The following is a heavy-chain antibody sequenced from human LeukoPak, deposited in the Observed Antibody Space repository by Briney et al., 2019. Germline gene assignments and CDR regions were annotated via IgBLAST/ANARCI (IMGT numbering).Heavy chain of an antibody. CDR2: IYYSGST. V-gene: IGHV4-30-4*01. D-gene: IGHD3-10*01. Sequence: SQTLSLTCTVSGGSITNNNFYWSWIRQPPGKGLEWIGYIYYSGSTYYNPSLKSRVTISVDMSKNQFSLKLTFVTAADTAVYYCARPPPFYYGSGNNWFDPWGQGTLVTVSS. CDR1: GGSITNNNFY. J-gene: IGHJ5*02. CDR3: ARPPPFYYGSGNNWFDP.